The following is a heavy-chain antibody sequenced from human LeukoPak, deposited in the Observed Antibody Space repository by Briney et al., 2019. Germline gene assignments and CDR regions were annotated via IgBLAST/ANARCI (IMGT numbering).Heavy chain of an antibody. CDR1: GASISSYY. CDR2: IYYSGSI. V-gene: IGHV4-59*12. D-gene: IGHD5-24*01. Sequence: SETLSLTCTVSGASISSYYWSWIRQPPGKGLVWIGDIYYSGSIKYNPSLKSRVTISVDTSKNQFSLKLSSVTAADTAVYYCARYLNYANYGMDVWGQGATVTVSS. J-gene: IGHJ6*02. CDR3: ARYLNYANYGMDV.